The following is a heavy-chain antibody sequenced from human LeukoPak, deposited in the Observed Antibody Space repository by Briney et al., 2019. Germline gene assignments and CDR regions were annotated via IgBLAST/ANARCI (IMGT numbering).Heavy chain of an antibody. CDR1: GYSISSGYY. D-gene: IGHD5-18*01. CDR3: ARGGYSYGYLYYYYYMDV. CDR2: IYHSGST. V-gene: IGHV4-38-2*02. Sequence: SETLSLTCTVSGYSISSGYYWGWIRQPPGKGLEWIGSIYHSGSTYYNPSLKSRVTISVDTSKNQFSLKLSSVTAADTAVYYCARGGYSYGYLYYYYYMDVWGKGTTVTVSS. J-gene: IGHJ6*03.